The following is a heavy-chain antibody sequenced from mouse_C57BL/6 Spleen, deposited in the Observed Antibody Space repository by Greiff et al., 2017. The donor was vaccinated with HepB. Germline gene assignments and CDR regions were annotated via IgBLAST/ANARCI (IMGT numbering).Heavy chain of an antibody. CDR3: ARQLTTVVADWYFDV. CDR1: GYTFTSYW. D-gene: IGHD1-1*01. Sequence: QVQLQQPGPELVKPGASVKLSCKASGYTFTSYWMHWVKQRPGQGLEWIGNINPSNGGTNYNEKFKSKATLTVDKSSSTAYMQLSSLTSEDSAVYYCARQLTTVVADWYFDVWGTGTTVTVSS. V-gene: IGHV1-53*01. CDR2: INPSNGGT. J-gene: IGHJ1*03.